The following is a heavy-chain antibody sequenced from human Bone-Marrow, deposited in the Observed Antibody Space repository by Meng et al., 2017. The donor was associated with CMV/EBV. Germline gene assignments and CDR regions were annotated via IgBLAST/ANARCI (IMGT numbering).Heavy chain of an antibody. CDR3: ARDESPENYYDSSGYYYRNVYFDY. V-gene: IGHV3-48*03. Sequence: GGSLRLSCAASGFTFSSYEMNWVRQAPGKGLEWVSYISSSGSTIYYADSVKGRFTISRDNAKNSLYLQMNSLRAEDTAVYYCARDESPENYYDSSGYYYRNVYFDYWGQGTLVTVSS. D-gene: IGHD3-22*01. CDR1: GFTFSSYE. J-gene: IGHJ4*02. CDR2: ISSSGSTI.